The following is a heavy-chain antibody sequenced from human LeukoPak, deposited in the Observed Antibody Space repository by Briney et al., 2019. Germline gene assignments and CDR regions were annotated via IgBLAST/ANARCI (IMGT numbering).Heavy chain of an antibody. CDR1: GGSISSSSYY. D-gene: IGHD1-26*01. V-gene: IGHV4-39*01. J-gene: IGHJ4*02. CDR3: ARRIGESLSYDH. Sequence: SETLSLTCTVSGGSISSSSYYWGWIRQPPGKGLEWIGSIYYSGSTYYNPSLKSRVTISVDTSKNQFSLKLSSVTAADTAVYYCARRIGESLSYDHWGQGTLVTVSS. CDR2: IYYSGST.